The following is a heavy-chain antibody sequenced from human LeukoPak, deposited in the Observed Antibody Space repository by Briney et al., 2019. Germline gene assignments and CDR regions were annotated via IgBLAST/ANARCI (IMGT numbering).Heavy chain of an antibody. CDR1: GFTFSSYG. Sequence: GGSLRLSCAAYGFTFSSYGMSWVRQAPGKGLEWVSAISGSGGSTYYADSVKGRFTISRDNSKNTLYLQMNSLRAEDTAVYYCAKRDCSGGSCYMRPIDYWGQGTLVTVSS. V-gene: IGHV3-23*01. D-gene: IGHD2-15*01. CDR2: ISGSGGST. CDR3: AKRDCSGGSCYMRPIDY. J-gene: IGHJ4*02.